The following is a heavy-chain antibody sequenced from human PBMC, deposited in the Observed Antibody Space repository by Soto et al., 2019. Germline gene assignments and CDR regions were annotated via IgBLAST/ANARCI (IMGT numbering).Heavy chain of an antibody. Sequence: QVQPVESGGGVVQPGRSLRLSCAASGFTFSSYGMHWVRQAPGKGLEWVAVIWYDGSNKYYADSVKGRFTISRDNSKNTLYLQMNSLRAEDTAVYYCARDRGAKYYFDYWGQGTLVTVSS. V-gene: IGHV3-33*01. CDR3: ARDRGAKYYFDY. CDR2: IWYDGSNK. D-gene: IGHD1-26*01. J-gene: IGHJ4*02. CDR1: GFTFSSYG.